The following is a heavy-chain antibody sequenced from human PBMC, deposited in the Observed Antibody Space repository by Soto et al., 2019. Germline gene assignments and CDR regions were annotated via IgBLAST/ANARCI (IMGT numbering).Heavy chain of an antibody. CDR2: IYYSGST. Sequence: SETLSLTCTVSGGSISSGDYYWSWIRQPPGKGLEWIGYIYYSGSTYYNPSLKSRVTISVDTSKNQFSLKLSSVTAADTAVYYCARDRTTVTTKWLDPWGQGTLVTVSS. CDR3: ARDRTTVTTKWLDP. V-gene: IGHV4-30-4*01. CDR1: GGSISSGDYY. D-gene: IGHD4-17*01. J-gene: IGHJ5*02.